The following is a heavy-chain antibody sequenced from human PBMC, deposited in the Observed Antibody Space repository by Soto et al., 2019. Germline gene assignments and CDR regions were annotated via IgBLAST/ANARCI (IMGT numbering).Heavy chain of an antibody. V-gene: IGHV1-3*05. J-gene: IGHJ4*02. CDR1: GYTFTSYA. D-gene: IGHD2-21*02. CDR3: AMIFVAVTALNY. CDR2: INAGNGNT. Sequence: QVQLVQSGAEEKKPGASVKVSCKASGYTFTSYAMHWVRQAPGQRLEWMGWINAGNGNTKYSQKFQGRVTITRDTPATTGYVELSSLTSEDMAVYYCAMIFVAVTALNYWGQGTLVTVSS.